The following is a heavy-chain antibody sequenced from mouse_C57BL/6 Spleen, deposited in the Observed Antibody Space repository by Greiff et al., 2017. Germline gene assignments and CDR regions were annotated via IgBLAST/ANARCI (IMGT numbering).Heavy chain of an antibody. V-gene: IGHV5-17*01. CDR1: GFTFSDYG. J-gene: IGHJ3*01. Sequence: EVKLVESGGGLVKPGGSLKLSCAASGFTFSDYGMDWVRQAPEKGLEWVAYISSGSSTIYYADTVKGRFTISRDNAKNTLFLQMTSLRSEDTAMYYCAIFAYWGQGTLVTVSA. CDR2: ISSGSSTI. CDR3: AIFAY.